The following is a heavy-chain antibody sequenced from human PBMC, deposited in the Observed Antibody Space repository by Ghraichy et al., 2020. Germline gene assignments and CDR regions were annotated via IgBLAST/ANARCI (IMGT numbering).Heavy chain of an antibody. CDR2: IRSNSAGGAT. J-gene: IGHJ4*02. Sequence: GESLNISCAASGFTFNNAWMSWVRQAPGKGLEWVGRIRSNSAGGATDYAAPVKDRFTISRDDSKDTLYLQMNSLKTEDTAVYYCATDLPVYAGKPPGYWGQGTLVTVSS. V-gene: IGHV3-15*01. CDR3: ATDLPVYAGKPPGY. CDR1: GFTFNNAW. D-gene: IGHD5/OR15-5a*01.